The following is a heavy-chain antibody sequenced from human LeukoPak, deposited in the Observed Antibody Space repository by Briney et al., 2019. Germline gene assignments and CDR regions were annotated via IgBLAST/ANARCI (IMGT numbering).Heavy chain of an antibody. CDR1: GFTFSSYN. D-gene: IGHD3-22*01. CDR2: ISSSGSTI. V-gene: IGHV3-48*04. Sequence: GGSLRLSCAASGFTFSSYNMNWVRQAPGKGLEWVSYISSSGSTIYYADSVKGRFTISRDNAKNSLYLQMNGLRAEDTAVYYCARDQNDSSGYSGGLDYWGQGTLVTVSS. CDR3: ARDQNDSSGYSGGLDY. J-gene: IGHJ4*02.